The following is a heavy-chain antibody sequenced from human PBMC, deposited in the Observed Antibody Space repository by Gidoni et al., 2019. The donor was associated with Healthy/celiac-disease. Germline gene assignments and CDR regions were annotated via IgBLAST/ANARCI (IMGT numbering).Heavy chain of an antibody. D-gene: IGHD3-9*01. CDR2: IATAGNT. V-gene: IGHV3-13*01. Sequence: VQPGGSLRLSCAASGFTFSSYDMHLVRQAKGKGLEWVSAIATAGNTYYPGSVKGRFTIPREKAKNSLYLQMNSLRSEDTAVYYCARGFGDVVRYVPGAFDIWGQGTMVTVSS. J-gene: IGHJ3*02. CDR3: ARGFGDVVRYVPGAFDI. CDR1: GFTFSSYD.